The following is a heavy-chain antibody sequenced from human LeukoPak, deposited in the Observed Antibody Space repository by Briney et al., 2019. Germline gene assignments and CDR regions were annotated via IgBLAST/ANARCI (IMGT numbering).Heavy chain of an antibody. Sequence: SETLALTCAVYGGSFSGYYWSWIRQPPGKGLEWIGEINHSGSTNYNPSLKSRVTISVDTSKNQFSLKLGSVTAADTAVYYCARAEWGDGMDVWGQGTTVTVSS. CDR2: INHSGST. V-gene: IGHV4-34*01. CDR3: ARAEWGDGMDV. D-gene: IGHD3-3*01. J-gene: IGHJ6*02. CDR1: GGSFSGYY.